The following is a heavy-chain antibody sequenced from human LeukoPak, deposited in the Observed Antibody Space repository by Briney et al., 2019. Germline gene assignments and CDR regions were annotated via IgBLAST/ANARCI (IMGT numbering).Heavy chain of an antibody. CDR1: GGSISSSSYY. CDR3: ARRAATVSTAFFYYYYYYMDV. V-gene: IGHV4-39*01. CDR2: IYYSGST. D-gene: IGHD6-13*01. Sequence: PSETLSLTCTVSGGSISSSSYYWGWIRQPPGKGLEWIGSIYYSGSTYYNPSLKSRVTISVDTSKNQFSLKLSSVTAADTAVYYCARRAATVSTAFFYYYYYYMDVWGRGTTVTVS. J-gene: IGHJ6*03.